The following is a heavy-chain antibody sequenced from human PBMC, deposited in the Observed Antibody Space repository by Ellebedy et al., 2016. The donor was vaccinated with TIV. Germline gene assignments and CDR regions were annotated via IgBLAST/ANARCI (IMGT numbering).Heavy chain of an antibody. CDR1: GFTFSSYA. J-gene: IGHJ6*02. V-gene: IGHV3-23*01. Sequence: PGGSLRLSCAASGFTFSSYAMSWVRQAPGKGLEWVSSISGSGGSTYYADSVKGRFTISRDNSKNTLYLQMNSLRAEDTAVYYCAKDYSELRGLDVWGQGTTVTVSS. CDR2: ISGSGGST. CDR3: AKDYSELRGLDV. D-gene: IGHD1-26*01.